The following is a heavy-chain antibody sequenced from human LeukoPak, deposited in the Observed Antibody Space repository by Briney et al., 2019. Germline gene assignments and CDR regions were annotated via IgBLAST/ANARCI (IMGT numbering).Heavy chain of an antibody. CDR2: IWYDGSNK. J-gene: IGHJ6*02. Sequence: GGSLRLSCAASGFTFSSYGMHWVRQAPGKGLEWVVVIWYDGSNKYYADSVKGRFTISRDNSKNTLYLQMNSLRAEDTAVYYCAREYSSSGCYYGMDVWGQGTTVTVSS. D-gene: IGHD6-6*01. CDR1: GFTFSSYG. CDR3: AREYSSSGCYYGMDV. V-gene: IGHV3-33*01.